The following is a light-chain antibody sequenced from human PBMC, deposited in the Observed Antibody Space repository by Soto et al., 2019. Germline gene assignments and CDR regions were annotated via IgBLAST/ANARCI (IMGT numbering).Light chain of an antibody. J-gene: IGKJ4*01. CDR3: QSYTTSPPWLT. CDR2: GAS. CDR1: QSVSSSY. Sequence: EIVLTQSPGTLSLSPGERATLSCRASQSVSSSYLGWYQQKPGQAPRLLIYGASNRATGIPDRFSGSGSGTDFTLPISTLEPEDFAVYFCQSYTTSPPWLTFGGGTKVETK. V-gene: IGKV3-20*01.